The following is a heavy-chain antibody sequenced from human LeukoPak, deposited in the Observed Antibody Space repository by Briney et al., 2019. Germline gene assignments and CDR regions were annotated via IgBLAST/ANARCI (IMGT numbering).Heavy chain of an antibody. Sequence: PGGSLRLSCAASGFSFSRYWMHWVRHSPGKGLVWVSRINEDGSTTTYADSVKGRFTISRDNAKSTLHLQMNSLRAEDTAVYYCARGVPPCFDPWGQGTLVTVSS. CDR2: INEDGSTT. CDR1: GFSFSRYW. V-gene: IGHV3-74*03. D-gene: IGHD3-10*01. J-gene: IGHJ5*02. CDR3: ARGVPPCFDP.